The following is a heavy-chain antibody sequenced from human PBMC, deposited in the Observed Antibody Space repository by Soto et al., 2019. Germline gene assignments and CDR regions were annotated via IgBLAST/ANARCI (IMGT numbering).Heavy chain of an antibody. J-gene: IGHJ4*02. CDR2: TRNKANSYTT. D-gene: IGHD4-17*01. CDR3: ARTYGDFYYFDY. Sequence: GGSLRLSCAASGFTFSDHYMDWVRQAPGKGLEWVGRTRNKANSYTTEYAASVKGRFTISRDDSKNSLYLQMNSLKTEDTAVYYCARTYGDFYYFDYWGQGTLVTVSS. V-gene: IGHV3-72*01. CDR1: GFTFSDHY.